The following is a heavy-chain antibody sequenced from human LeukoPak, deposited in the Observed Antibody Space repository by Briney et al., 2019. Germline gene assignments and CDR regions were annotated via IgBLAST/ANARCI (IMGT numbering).Heavy chain of an antibody. Sequence: PSETLSLTCTVSGGSITSTSHYWGWIRQPPGEDLEWIGSFHYSGSTSYNPSLRSRVTISVDTSKNQFSLKLSSVTAADTAVYYCAREDWSSSWFLDYWGQGTLVTVSS. V-gene: IGHV4-39*07. CDR2: FHYSGST. J-gene: IGHJ4*02. CDR3: AREDWSSSWFLDY. CDR1: GGSITSTSHY. D-gene: IGHD6-13*01.